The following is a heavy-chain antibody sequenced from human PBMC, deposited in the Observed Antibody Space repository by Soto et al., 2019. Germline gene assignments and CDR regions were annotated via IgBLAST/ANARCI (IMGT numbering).Heavy chain of an antibody. CDR2: IQSKTDGGTT. D-gene: IGHD4-17*01. J-gene: IGHJ4*02. Sequence: GGSLRLSCAGSGFIFSNAWMSWVRQAPGKGLEWVGRIQSKTDGGTTDYAAPVKGRFTISRDNAKNSLYLQMNSLRAEDTAVYYCARDRGTTAPIDYWGQGTLVTVSS. CDR1: GFIFSNAW. CDR3: ARDRGTTAPIDY. V-gene: IGHV3-15*01.